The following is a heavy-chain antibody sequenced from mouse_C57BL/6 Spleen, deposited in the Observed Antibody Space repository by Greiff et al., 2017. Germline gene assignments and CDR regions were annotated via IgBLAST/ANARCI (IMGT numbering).Heavy chain of an antibody. D-gene: IGHD2-2*01. J-gene: IGHJ4*01. CDR3: AKNGYDGYAMDD. V-gene: IGHV2-5*01. Sequence: LQESGPGLVQPSQSLSITCTVSGFSLTSYGVHWVRQSPGKGLEWLGVLWRGGSTDSNAAFMSRLSIAKDNSKSQFVLIMNSLQADDTAIYYGAKNGYDGYAMDDWGQGTSVTVSS. CDR1: GFSLTSYG. CDR2: LWRGGST.